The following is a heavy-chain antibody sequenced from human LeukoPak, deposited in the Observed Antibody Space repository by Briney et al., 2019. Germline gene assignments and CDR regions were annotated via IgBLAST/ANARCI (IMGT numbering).Heavy chain of an antibody. V-gene: IGHV4-39*01. Sequence: SETLSLTCTVSGGSISSSSYYWGWIRQPPGKGLEWIGSIYYSGSTYYNPSLKSRVTISVDTSKNQFSLKLSSVTAADTAVYYCARQGGSSHWFDPWGQGTLVTVSS. J-gene: IGHJ5*02. CDR1: GGSISSSSYY. CDR3: ARQGGSSHWFDP. D-gene: IGHD1-26*01. CDR2: IYYSGST.